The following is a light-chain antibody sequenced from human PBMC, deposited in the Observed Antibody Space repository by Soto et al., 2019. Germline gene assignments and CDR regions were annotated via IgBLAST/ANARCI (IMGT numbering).Light chain of an antibody. V-gene: IGKV1D-12*01. J-gene: IGKJ2*01. Sequence: DIQLTQSPSSVSASVGDRVTISCRASQGISIWLAWYQQKPGKAPKLMIYAASSLQTGVTSRFSGSRSGTDFNLTISSLQPEDFGTYYCQQANSFPYTFGQGTKLEIK. CDR1: QGISIW. CDR2: AAS. CDR3: QQANSFPYT.